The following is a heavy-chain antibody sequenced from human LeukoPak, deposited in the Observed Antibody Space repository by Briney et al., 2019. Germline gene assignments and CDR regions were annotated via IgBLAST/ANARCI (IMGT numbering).Heavy chain of an antibody. Sequence: GGSLRLSCAASGFTFSSFGMSWVRQAQGKGLEWVSTISGSGGIIDYADSVKGRFTFSRDNTRNMVYLQMNSLRAEDTAVYYCAKDLPDYGDYIEGYWGQGTLVTVSS. D-gene: IGHD4-17*01. J-gene: IGHJ4*02. V-gene: IGHV3-23*01. CDR2: ISGSGGII. CDR3: AKDLPDYGDYIEGY. CDR1: GFTFSSFG.